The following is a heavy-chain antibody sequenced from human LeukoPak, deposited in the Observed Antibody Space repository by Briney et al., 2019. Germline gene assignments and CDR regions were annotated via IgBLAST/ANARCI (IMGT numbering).Heavy chain of an antibody. CDR1: GGSISDYY. Sequence: SETLSLTCTVYGGSISDYYWSWIRQPPGKTLEWIGYIHYSGSTYYNPSLKSRVTISVDTSKNQFSLKLTSVTAADTAVYYCTRRKWLALDYWGPGTLVAVSS. V-gene: IGHV4-59*01. J-gene: IGHJ4*02. CDR2: IHYSGST. D-gene: IGHD6-19*01. CDR3: TRRKWLALDY.